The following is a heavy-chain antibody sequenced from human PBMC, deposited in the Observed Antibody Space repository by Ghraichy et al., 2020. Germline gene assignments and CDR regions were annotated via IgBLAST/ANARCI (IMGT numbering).Heavy chain of an antibody. J-gene: IGHJ5*02. V-gene: IGHV4-39*01. CDR2: IYYSGTT. Sequence: SETLSLTCAVSGVSISSRSYYWGWIRQPPGKGLEWIGSIYYSGTTYYNPSLKSRVTISLDTSKNQFSLKLSSVTAADTAVYYCATYPGGGAWENWFDPWGQGTRVTVSS. CDR1: GVSISSRSYY. CDR3: ATYPGGGAWENWFDP. D-gene: IGHD1-26*01.